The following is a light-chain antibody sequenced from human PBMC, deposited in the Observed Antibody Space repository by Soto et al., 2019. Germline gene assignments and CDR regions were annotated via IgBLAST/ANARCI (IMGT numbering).Light chain of an antibody. CDR2: DAS. V-gene: IGKV3-11*01. Sequence: EIVLTQSPATLSLSPGERATLSCRASQSFNSYLARYQQKPGQAPRLLIYDASKRATGIPARFSGRGSGTDFTLTISSLEPEDFAVYYCQQRSNWPPVITFGQGTRLEIK. CDR1: QSFNSY. CDR3: QQRSNWPPVIT. J-gene: IGKJ5*01.